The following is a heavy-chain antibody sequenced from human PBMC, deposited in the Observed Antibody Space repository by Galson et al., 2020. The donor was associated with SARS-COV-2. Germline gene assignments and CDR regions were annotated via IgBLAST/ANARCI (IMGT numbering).Heavy chain of an antibody. CDR2: ISGTSTNI. CDR1: GFTFSSYN. V-gene: IGHV3-21*06. CDR3: TRERGYSYGYSDY. D-gene: IGHD5-18*01. Sequence: ANSGGSLRLSCAASGFTFSSYNLNWVRQAPGKGLEWVSSISGTSTNIYYADSMKGRFTISRDNAKNSVYLQMNSLGTEDTAVYYCTRERGYSYGYSDYWGQGTLVTVSS. J-gene: IGHJ4*02.